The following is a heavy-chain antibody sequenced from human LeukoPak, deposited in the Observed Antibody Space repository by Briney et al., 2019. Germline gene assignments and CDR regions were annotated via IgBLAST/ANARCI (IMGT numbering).Heavy chain of an antibody. CDR2: ISAYNGNT. CDR3: ARSPPQIFGVVIIGDAFDI. J-gene: IGHJ3*02. CDR1: GYTFTGYY. D-gene: IGHD3-3*01. V-gene: IGHV1-18*04. Sequence: GASVKVSCKASGYTFTGYYMHWVRQAPGQGLEWMGWISAYNGNTNYAQKLQGRVTMTTDTSTSTAYMELRSLRSDDTAVYYCARSPPQIFGVVIIGDAFDIWGQGTMVTVSS.